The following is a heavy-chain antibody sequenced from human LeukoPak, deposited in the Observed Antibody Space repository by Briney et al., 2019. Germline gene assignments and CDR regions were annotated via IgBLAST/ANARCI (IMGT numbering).Heavy chain of an antibody. J-gene: IGHJ4*02. V-gene: IGHV1-2*02. CDR2: INPNSGGT. D-gene: IGHD3-22*01. CDR1: GYTFTGYQ. Sequence: ASVKVSCKASGYTFTGYQMHWVRQAPGQGLEWMGWINPNSGGTNYAQNLQGRVTMTRDTSISTAYMELSGLRSDDTAVYYCARGPYYYDSSGTEYYFDYWGQGTLVTVSS. CDR3: ARGPYYYDSSGTEYYFDY.